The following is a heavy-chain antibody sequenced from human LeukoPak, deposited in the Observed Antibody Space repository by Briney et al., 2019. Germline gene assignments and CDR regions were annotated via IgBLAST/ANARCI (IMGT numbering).Heavy chain of an antibody. J-gene: IGHJ4*02. D-gene: IGHD1-26*01. V-gene: IGHV3-74*01. CDR1: GFTFSSYS. CDR2: FNSDGSIT. Sequence: GGSLRLSCAASGFTFSSYSMNWVRQAPGKGLEWVSRFNSDGSITSYADSVKGRFTISRDNAKNTLYLQINSLRAEDTAVYYCARGSGSYFDYWGQGTLVTISS. CDR3: ARGSGSYFDY.